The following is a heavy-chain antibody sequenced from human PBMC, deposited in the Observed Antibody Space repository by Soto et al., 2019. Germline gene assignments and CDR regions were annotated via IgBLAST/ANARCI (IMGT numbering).Heavy chain of an antibody. D-gene: IGHD4-17*01. V-gene: IGHV4-39*01. CDR2: IYYSGST. Sequence: SETLSLTCTVSGGSISSSRHYWGWIRQPPGKGLEWIGSIYYSGSTYYNPSLKSRVTMFVDTSKNQFSLKVSSVTAADTAVYYCAINYGTPTYYFDYWGQGTLVTVS. CDR1: GGSISSSRHY. J-gene: IGHJ4*02. CDR3: AINYGTPTYYFDY.